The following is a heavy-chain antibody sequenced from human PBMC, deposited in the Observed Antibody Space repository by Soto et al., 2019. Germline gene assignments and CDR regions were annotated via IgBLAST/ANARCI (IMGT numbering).Heavy chain of an antibody. CDR3: ARDPSHSYYTLFYYFDY. D-gene: IGHD1-26*01. V-gene: IGHV3-23*01. CDR2: ISGSGSNT. Sequence: WESGGALVHPGGSLRLSCAASGFTFSTYAMSWVRQAPGKGLEWVSAISGSGSNTYYADSVKGRFTISRDDSKSTLYLQMNSLRAEDTAVYYCARDPSHSYYTLFYYFDYWGQGTLVTVSS. CDR1: GFTFSTYA. J-gene: IGHJ4*02.